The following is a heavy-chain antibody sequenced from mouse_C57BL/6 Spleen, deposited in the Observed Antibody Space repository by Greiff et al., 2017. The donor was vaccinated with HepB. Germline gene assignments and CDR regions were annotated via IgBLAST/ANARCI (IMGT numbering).Heavy chain of an antibody. J-gene: IGHJ4*01. V-gene: IGHV5-6*01. CDR1: GFTFSSYG. CDR3: ARRRGYDYDGYAMDY. CDR2: ISSGGSYT. Sequence: VQLKESGGDLVKPGGSLKLSCAASGFTFSSYGMSWVRQTPDKRLEWVATISSGGSYTYYPDSVKGRFTISRDNAKNTLYLQMSSQKSEDTAMYYGARRRGYDYDGYAMDYWGKGTSVTVSS. D-gene: IGHD2-4*01.